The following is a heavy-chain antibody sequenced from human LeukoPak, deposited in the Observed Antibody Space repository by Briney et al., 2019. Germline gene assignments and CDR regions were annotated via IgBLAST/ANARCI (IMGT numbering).Heavy chain of an antibody. V-gene: IGHV1-2*02. D-gene: IGHD1-26*01. CDR1: GYTFTGYY. CDR3: ARDVVGARSIDY. J-gene: IGHJ4*02. CDR2: INPNSGGT. Sequence: ASVKVSCKASGYTFTGYYMHWVRQAPGQGLEWMGWINPNSGGTKYAQMFQGRVTMTSDTSISTAYMELSRLRSDDTAVYYCARDVVGARSIDYRGQGTLVTVSS.